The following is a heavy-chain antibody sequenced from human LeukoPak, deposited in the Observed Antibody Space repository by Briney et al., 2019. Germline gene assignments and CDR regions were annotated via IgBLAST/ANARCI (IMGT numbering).Heavy chain of an antibody. V-gene: IGHV1-2*02. CDR3: ARDKDCSGGSCYSRYFDY. Sequence: ASVKVSCKTSGYTFTGSYIHWVRQAPGQGLEWMGWINPNNGDANYAQNLQGRVTMTRDTSISTAYMELRSLRSDDTAVYYCARDKDCSGGSCYSRYFDYWGQGTLVTVSS. J-gene: IGHJ4*02. CDR2: INPNNGDA. CDR1: GYTFTGSY. D-gene: IGHD2-15*01.